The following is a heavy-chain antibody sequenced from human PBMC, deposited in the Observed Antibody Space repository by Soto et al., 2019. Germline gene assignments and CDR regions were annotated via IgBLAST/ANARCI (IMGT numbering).Heavy chain of an antibody. CDR1: GGSISSYY. Sequence: SETLSLTCTVSGGSISSYYWSWIRQPPGKGPEWIGYIYYSGSTNYNPSLKSRVTISVDTSKNQFSLKLSSVTAADTAVYYCARYGSGSYYLPNWFDPWGQGTLVTVSS. V-gene: IGHV4-59*01. CDR3: ARYGSGSYYLPNWFDP. D-gene: IGHD3-10*01. CDR2: IYYSGST. J-gene: IGHJ5*02.